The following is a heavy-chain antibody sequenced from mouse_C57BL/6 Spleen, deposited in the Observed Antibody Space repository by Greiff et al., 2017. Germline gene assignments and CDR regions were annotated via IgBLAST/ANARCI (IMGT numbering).Heavy chain of an antibody. V-gene: IGHV1-52*01. D-gene: IGHD1-1*01. J-gene: IGHJ2*01. CDR2: IDPSDSET. CDR1: GYTFTSYW. Sequence: QVQLQQPGAELVRPGSSVKLSCKASGYTFTSYWMHWVKQRPIQGLEWIGKIDPSDSETHYNQKFKDKATLTVDKSSSTAYMQLSSLTSEDSAVYYCARCSCYGRSPRLDYWGQGTTLTVSS. CDR3: ARCSCYGRSPRLDY.